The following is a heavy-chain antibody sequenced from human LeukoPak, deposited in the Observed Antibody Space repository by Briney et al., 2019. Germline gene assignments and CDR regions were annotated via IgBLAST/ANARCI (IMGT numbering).Heavy chain of an antibody. D-gene: IGHD2/OR15-2a*01. V-gene: IGHV4-59*01. J-gene: IGHJ4*02. Sequence: PSETLSLTCTVSGDSISNYYLSWIRQPPGKGLEWIGYIYYSGSTNYNPSLKSRVTISVDTSKKHFSLKLSSVTAADTAVYYCAREAIGRVDYWGQGILVTVSS. CDR2: IYYSGST. CDR1: GDSISNYY. CDR3: AREAIGRVDY.